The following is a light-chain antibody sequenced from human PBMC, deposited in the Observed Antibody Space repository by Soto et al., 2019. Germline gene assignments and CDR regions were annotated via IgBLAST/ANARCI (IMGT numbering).Light chain of an antibody. CDR3: QQSYSTLLT. J-gene: IGKJ4*01. CDR1: QSIDSY. V-gene: IGKV1-39*01. Sequence: DIQMTQSPSSLSASVGDRVTITCRASQSIDSYLNWYQQKPGRAPNLLIYAASSLQSGVPSRFSGSGSGTDFTLTISSLQPEDFATYNCQQSYSTLLTFGGGTTVDIK. CDR2: AAS.